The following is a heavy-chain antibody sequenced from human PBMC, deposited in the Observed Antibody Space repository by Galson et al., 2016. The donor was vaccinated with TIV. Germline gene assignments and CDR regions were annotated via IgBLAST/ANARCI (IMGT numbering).Heavy chain of an antibody. D-gene: IGHD1-20*01. V-gene: IGHV3-74*01. Sequence: SLRLSCAASGFTFTTSFMYWVRQAPGKGLEWVSRIVPDGETTVYADSVRGRFTISRDNAKSTLYLQMTSLRAEDTAIYYCVKYNWNQPDYWGQGTLVSVSS. J-gene: IGHJ4*02. CDR1: GFTFTTSF. CDR2: IVPDGETT. CDR3: VKYNWNQPDY.